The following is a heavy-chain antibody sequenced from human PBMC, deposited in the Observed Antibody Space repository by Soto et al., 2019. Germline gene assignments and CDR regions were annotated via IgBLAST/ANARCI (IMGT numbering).Heavy chain of an antibody. V-gene: IGHV4-59*01. CDR1: GGSISSYY. J-gene: IGHJ5*02. CDR3: ARDQYQWLSSGVFDP. CDR2: IYYSGST. Sequence: SETLSLTCTVSGGSISSYYWSWIRQPPGKGLEWIGYIYYSGSTNYNPSLKSRVTISVDTSKNQFSLKLSSVTAADTAVYYCARDQYQWLSSGVFDPWGQGTLVTVSS. D-gene: IGHD6-19*01.